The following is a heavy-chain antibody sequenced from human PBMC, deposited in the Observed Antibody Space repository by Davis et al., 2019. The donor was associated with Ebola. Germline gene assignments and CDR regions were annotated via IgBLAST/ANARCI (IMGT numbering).Heavy chain of an antibody. V-gene: IGHV4-39*02. Sequence: MPSQTLSPTCSLSAASVNVSTYLWSWIRQPPGKGLEWLGSIFSSGTTYDHPSLKSRATVSFDASKNTLSLRLTSVTTADMAVYFWVRGGRVGERWLEYRPYYFDNWGQGTLVTVSS. CDR1: AASVNVSTYL. J-gene: IGHJ4*02. D-gene: IGHD5-24*01. CDR3: VRGGRVGERWLEYRPYYFDN. CDR2: IFSSGTT.